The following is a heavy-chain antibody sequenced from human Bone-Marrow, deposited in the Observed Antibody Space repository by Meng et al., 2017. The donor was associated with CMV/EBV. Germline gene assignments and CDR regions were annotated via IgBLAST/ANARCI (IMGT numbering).Heavy chain of an antibody. V-gene: IGHV3-20*04. CDR3: ARPPRYSSSRGPFQH. Sequence: GGSLRLSCAASGFTFDDYGMSWVRQAPGKGLEWVSGINWNGGSTGYADSVKGRFSISRDNAKNYVYLQMNSLRAEDTALYYCARPPRYSSSRGPFQHWGQGTLVTASS. CDR2: INWNGGST. J-gene: IGHJ1*01. D-gene: IGHD6-13*01. CDR1: GFTFDDYG.